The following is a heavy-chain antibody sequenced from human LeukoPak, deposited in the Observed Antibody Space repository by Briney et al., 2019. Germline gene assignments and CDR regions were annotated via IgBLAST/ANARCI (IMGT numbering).Heavy chain of an antibody. CDR2: INWNGGST. D-gene: IGHD2-15*01. Sequence: PGGSLRLSCAASGFIFDDYGMSWVRQAPGKGLEWVSGINWNGGSTGYADSVKGRFTISRDNAKNSLYLQMNSLRAEDTALYYCARGYCSGGSCYSVENWFDPWGQGTLVTVSS. J-gene: IGHJ5*02. V-gene: IGHV3-20*04. CDR1: GFIFDDYG. CDR3: ARGYCSGGSCYSVENWFDP.